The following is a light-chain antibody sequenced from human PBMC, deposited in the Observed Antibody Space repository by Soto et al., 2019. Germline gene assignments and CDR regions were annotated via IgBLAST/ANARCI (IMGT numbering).Light chain of an antibody. V-gene: IGLV1-51*01. CDR3: GSGDSSLSAYV. CDR2: DDN. Sequence: QSVMTQPPSVSAAPGQKVTISCSGTSSNIGGNSVSWYQQLPGTAPKLLIYDDNKRPSGIPDRFYGSKSGTSATLGITGFQNGDEADYYCGSGDSSLSAYVFGTGSKPTVL. CDR1: SSNIGGNS. J-gene: IGLJ1*01.